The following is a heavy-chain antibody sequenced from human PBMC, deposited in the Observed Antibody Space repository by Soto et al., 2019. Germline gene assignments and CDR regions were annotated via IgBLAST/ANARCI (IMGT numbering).Heavy chain of an antibody. V-gene: IGHV4-59*08. J-gene: IGHJ3*02. CDR2: IYYSGST. CDR3: ARRYGYAFDI. CDR1: GGSISSYY. Sequence: SETLSLTCTVSGGSISSYYWSWIRQPPGKGLEWIGYIYYSGSTNYNPSLKSRVTISVDTSKNRFSLKLSSVTAADTAIYYCARRYGYAFDIWGQGTMVTVSS. D-gene: IGHD5-18*01.